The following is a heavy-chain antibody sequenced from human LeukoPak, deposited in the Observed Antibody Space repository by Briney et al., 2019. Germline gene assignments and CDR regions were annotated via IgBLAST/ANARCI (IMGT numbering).Heavy chain of an antibody. J-gene: IGHJ5*02. CDR1: GGSISSSNW. CDR2: IYHSGST. Sequence: SGTLSLTCAVSGGSISSSNWWSWVRPPPGKGLEWIGEIYHSGSTNYNPSLKSRVTISVDKSKNQFSLKLSSVTAADTAVYYCARVWFGEYLNWFDPWGQGTLVTVSS. V-gene: IGHV4-4*02. D-gene: IGHD3-10*01. CDR3: ARVWFGEYLNWFDP.